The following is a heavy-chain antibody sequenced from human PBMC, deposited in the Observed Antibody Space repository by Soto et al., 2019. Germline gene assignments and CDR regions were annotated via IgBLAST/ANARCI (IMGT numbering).Heavy chain of an antibody. CDR3: ARILISRGPYFDY. V-gene: IGHV4-30-2*02. J-gene: IGHJ4*02. CDR2: IYHSGST. D-gene: IGHD3-10*01. Sequence: TLSLTCAVSGGSISSGGYSWSWIRQPPGKGLEWIGYIYHSGSTYYSTSLKTRLTISKDTSKNQVVLTMTNMDPVDTATYYCARILISRGPYFDYWGQGTLVTVS. CDR1: GGSISSGGYS.